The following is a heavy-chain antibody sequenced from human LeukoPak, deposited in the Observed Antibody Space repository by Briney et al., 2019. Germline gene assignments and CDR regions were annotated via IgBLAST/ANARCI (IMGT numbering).Heavy chain of an antibody. CDR3: ARVSHDMLTGYYAIDY. Sequence: SETLSLTCTVSGGSISSGDYYWSWIRQPPGKGLEWIGYIYYSGSTYYNPSLKSRVTISVDTSKNQFSLKLSSVTAADTAVCYCARVSHDMLTGYYAIDYWGQGTLVTVSS. CDR1: GGSISSGDYY. CDR2: IYYSGST. J-gene: IGHJ4*02. D-gene: IGHD3-9*01. V-gene: IGHV4-30-4*01.